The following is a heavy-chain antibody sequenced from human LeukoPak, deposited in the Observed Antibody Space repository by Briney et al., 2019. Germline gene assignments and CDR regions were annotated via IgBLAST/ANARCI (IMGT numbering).Heavy chain of an antibody. D-gene: IGHD6-19*01. V-gene: IGHV3-33*06. J-gene: IGHJ4*02. CDR3: AKDLSSSGWFGSYFGGFDY. CDR1: GFTFSSYG. Sequence: GGPLRLSCAASGFTFSSYGMHWVRQAPGKGLEWVAVIWYDGSNKYYADSVKGRFTISRDNSKNTLYLQMNSLRAEDTAVYYCAKDLSSSGWFGSYFGGFDYWGQGTLVTVSS. CDR2: IWYDGSNK.